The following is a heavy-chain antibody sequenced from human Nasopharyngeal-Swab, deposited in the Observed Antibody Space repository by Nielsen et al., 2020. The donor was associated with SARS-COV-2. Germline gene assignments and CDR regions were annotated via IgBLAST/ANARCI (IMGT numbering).Heavy chain of an antibody. V-gene: IGHV3-48*01. D-gene: IGHD4-17*01. CDR3: ARDILEGYGDSWYFDL. CDR1: GFTFSSYS. CDR2: ISSSSSTI. Sequence: GEFLKISCAASGFTFSSYSMNWVRQAPGKGLEWVSYISSSSSTIYYADSVKGRFTISRDNAKNSLYLQMNSLRAEDTAVYYCARDILEGYGDSWYFDLWGRGTLVTVSS. J-gene: IGHJ2*01.